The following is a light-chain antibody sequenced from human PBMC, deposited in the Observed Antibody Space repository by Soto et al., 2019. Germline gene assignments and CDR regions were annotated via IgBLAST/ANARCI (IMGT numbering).Light chain of an antibody. CDR1: QSVSNY. V-gene: IGKV3-11*01. Sequence: EVMLKQSPATLSLTPGERATLSCRTSQSVSNYLAWYQQKPGQAPRLLIYDASNRATGIPARFSGSGSGTDFTLTISSLEPEDFAVYYCQQRYSGWTFGQGTKVDI. CDR3: QQRYSGWT. CDR2: DAS. J-gene: IGKJ1*01.